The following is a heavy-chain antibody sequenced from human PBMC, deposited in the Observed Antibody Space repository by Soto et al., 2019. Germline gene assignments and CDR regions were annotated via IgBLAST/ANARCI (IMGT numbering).Heavy chain of an antibody. V-gene: IGHV1-18*01. CDR3: ARVGTPIDY. Sequence: QVQLVQSGAEVKKPGASVKVSCKASGYTFTNFGISWVRQAPGQGLAWTGWISAYNGNTNYAQKFQGIVTMTTDTSTSTASMEVRSLRFDDTAVYYCARVGTPIDYWGQGTLVTVSA. D-gene: IGHD2-21*02. CDR2: ISAYNGNT. CDR1: GYTFTNFG. J-gene: IGHJ4*02.